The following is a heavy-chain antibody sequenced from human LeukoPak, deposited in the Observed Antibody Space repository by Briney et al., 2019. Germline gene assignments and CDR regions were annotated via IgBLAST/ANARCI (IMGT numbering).Heavy chain of an antibody. CDR1: GLTFSSYA. CDR2: ISGSGGST. V-gene: IGHV3-23*01. J-gene: IGHJ4*02. D-gene: IGHD2-2*01. Sequence: GGSLRLSCAASGLTFSSYAMSWVRQAPGKGLEWVSAISGSGGSTYYADSVKGRFTISRDNSKNTLYLQMNSLRAEDTAVYYCAKDPYCSSTSCYFVGYWGQGTLVTVSS. CDR3: AKDPYCSSTSCYFVGY.